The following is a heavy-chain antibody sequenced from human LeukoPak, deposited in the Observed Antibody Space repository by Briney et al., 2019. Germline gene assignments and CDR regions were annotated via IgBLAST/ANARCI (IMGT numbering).Heavy chain of an antibody. CDR1: GGTFSSYA. J-gene: IGHJ6*03. Sequence: GASVKVSCKASGGTFSSYAISWVRQAPGQGLKWMGGIIPIFGTANYAQKFQGRVTITTDESTSTVYMELNSLRSEDTAVYYCARAKYSYGYYYYYYMDVWGKGTTVTVSS. V-gene: IGHV1-69*05. D-gene: IGHD5-18*01. CDR3: ARAKYSYGYYYYYYMDV. CDR2: IIPIFGTA.